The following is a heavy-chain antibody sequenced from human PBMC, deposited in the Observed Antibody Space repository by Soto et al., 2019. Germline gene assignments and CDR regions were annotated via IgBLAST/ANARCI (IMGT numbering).Heavy chain of an antibody. Sequence: QVQLVQSGAEVKKPGASVKVSCKASGYTFTTYAITWVRQAPGQGLEWMGWISPFNGNTHFAQRLQGRATVTTDTATTTAYMERRSLRSDDTAVYYCARDFTYGDYPTGGRFDPWGQGPLVTVSS. D-gene: IGHD4-17*01. CDR1: GYTFTTYA. CDR2: ISPFNGNT. J-gene: IGHJ5*02. V-gene: IGHV1-18*01. CDR3: ARDFTYGDYPTGGRFDP.